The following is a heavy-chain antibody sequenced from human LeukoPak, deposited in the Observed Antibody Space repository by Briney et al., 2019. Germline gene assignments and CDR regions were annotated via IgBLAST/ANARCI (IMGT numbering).Heavy chain of an antibody. J-gene: IGHJ4*02. Sequence: GGSLRLSCAASGFTFSSYTMTWVRQAPGKGLEWVAISYSEEWVAISYSGGTSQYAESVKGRFTISRDNSRNTLSLQMNSLRAEDTALYYCARVWELSFDHWGQGTLVTVSS. V-gene: IGHV3-23*01. CDR1: GFTFSSYT. D-gene: IGHD1-26*01. CDR2: ISYSGGTS. CDR3: ARVWELSFDH.